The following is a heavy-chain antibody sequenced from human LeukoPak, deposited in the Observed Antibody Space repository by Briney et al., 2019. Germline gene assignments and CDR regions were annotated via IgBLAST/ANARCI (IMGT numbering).Heavy chain of an antibody. V-gene: IGHV3-23*01. CDR3: AKGHGIAARPRQFDY. J-gene: IGHJ4*02. Sequence: GGSLRLSCAASGFTFSSYAMSWVRQAPGKGLEWVSAISGSGGSTYYADSVKGRFTISRDNSKNTLYLQMNSLRAKDTAVYYCAKGHGIAARPRQFDYWGQGTLVTVSS. CDR1: GFTFSSYA. CDR2: ISGSGGST. D-gene: IGHD6-6*01.